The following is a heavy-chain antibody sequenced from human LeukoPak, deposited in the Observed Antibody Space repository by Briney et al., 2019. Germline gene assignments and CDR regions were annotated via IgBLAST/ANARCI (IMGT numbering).Heavy chain of an antibody. J-gene: IGHJ3*02. V-gene: IGHV3-23*01. CDR1: GFTFSSYA. CDR3: AKDRSGRWEGGQLWLFGAFDI. D-gene: IGHD5-18*01. CDR2: ISGSGGST. Sequence: GGSLRLSCAASGFTFSSYAMSWVRQAPGKGLEWVSAISGSGGSTYYADSVKGRFTISRDNSKNTLYLQMNSLRAEDTAVYYCAKDRSGRWEGGQLWLFGAFDIWGQGTMVTVSS.